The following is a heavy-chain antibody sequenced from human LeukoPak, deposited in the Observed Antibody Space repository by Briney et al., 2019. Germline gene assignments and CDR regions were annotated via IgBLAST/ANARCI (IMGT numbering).Heavy chain of an antibody. J-gene: IGHJ2*01. V-gene: IGHV4-59*01. CDR1: GGSISSYY. D-gene: IGHD3-22*01. CDR3: ASGGYYDSSGYGSYWYFDL. Sequence: SETLSLPCTASGGSISSYYWSWIRQPPGKGLEWIGYIYYSGSTNYNPSLKSRVTISVDTSKNLFSLKLSSVTAADTAVYYCASGGYYDSSGYGSYWYFDLWGRGTLVTVSS. CDR2: IYYSGST.